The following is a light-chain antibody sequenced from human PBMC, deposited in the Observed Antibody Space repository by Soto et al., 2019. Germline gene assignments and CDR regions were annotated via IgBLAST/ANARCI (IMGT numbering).Light chain of an antibody. Sequence: DIVMTQSPDSLAVSLGERATINCKSSQSILYSSDNKNYLTWYQQKPGQPPKLLIYWASTRESGVPVRFSGSESVTEFTLTINSLQAEDVAVYYCQQYFNTPYTFGQGTKVEIK. CDR1: QSILYSSDNKNY. CDR2: WAS. J-gene: IGKJ2*01. CDR3: QQYFNTPYT. V-gene: IGKV4-1*01.